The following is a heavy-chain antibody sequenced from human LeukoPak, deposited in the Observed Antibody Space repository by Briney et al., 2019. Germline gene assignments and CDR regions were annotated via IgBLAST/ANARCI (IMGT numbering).Heavy chain of an antibody. CDR3: VKLDWGYYYDT. D-gene: IGHD3-22*01. CDR1: GFAFSSYA. Sequence: AGGSLRLSCSASGFAFSSYAMHWVRQAPGKGLEYVSAISTNGGSTYYADSVKGRFTTSRDNSKNTLYLQMSSLRAEDTALYYCVKLDWGYYYDTWGQGTLVTVSS. CDR2: ISTNGGST. V-gene: IGHV3-64D*09. J-gene: IGHJ5*02.